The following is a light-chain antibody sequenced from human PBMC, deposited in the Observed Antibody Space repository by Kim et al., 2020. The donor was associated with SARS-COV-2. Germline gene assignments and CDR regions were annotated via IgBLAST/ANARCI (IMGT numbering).Light chain of an antibody. J-gene: IGKJ3*01. CDR2: AAS. CDR3: LHDYNYPFT. CDR1: QGITND. Sequence: AIQMTQSPSSLSASLGDRVTITCRASQGITNDLGWYQQKPGNPPKLLIYAASRLQTGVPSRFSGSGSDTEFTLTISSLQPDDFATYYCLHDYNYPFTFGPGTKVDIK. V-gene: IGKV1-6*01.